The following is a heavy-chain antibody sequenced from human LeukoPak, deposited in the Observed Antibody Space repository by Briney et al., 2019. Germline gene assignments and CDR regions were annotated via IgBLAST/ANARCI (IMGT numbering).Heavy chain of an antibody. CDR2: IYYSGST. V-gene: IGHV4-59*01. CDR3: ARVYYSNSYDYWYFDL. Sequence: SETLSLTCTVSGGSTRSYYWSWIRQPPGKRLECIAYIYYSGSTNYNPSLKSRVPISVDTSKNQFSLKLSSVTAADTAVYYCARVYYSNSYDYWYFDLWGRGTLVTVSS. D-gene: IGHD6-13*01. CDR1: GGSTRSYY. J-gene: IGHJ2*01.